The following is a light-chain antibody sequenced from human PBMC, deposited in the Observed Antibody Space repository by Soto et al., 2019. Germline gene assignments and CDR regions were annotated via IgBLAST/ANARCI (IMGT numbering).Light chain of an antibody. J-gene: IGLJ1*01. Sequence: QSALTQPPSASGSPGQSVTISCTGTSSDVGGYNYVSWYQQHPGKAPKLMIYEVSKRPSWVPDRFSCSKSGNTASLTVSGLQTEDEADYYCSSYAGSNNLGVFGTGTKLTVL. CDR3: SSYAGSNNLGV. V-gene: IGLV2-8*01. CDR2: EVS. CDR1: SSDVGGYNY.